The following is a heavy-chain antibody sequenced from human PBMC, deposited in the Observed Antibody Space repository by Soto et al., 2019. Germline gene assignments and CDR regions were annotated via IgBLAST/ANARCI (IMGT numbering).Heavy chain of an antibody. V-gene: IGHV1-46*01. CDR3: ATAAYSTSWYDF. D-gene: IGHD2-2*01. Sequence: QVQLVQSGAEVQKPGASVKLSCKSSEYMFTDYYIHWVRQAPGQGLEWMGLINPSGGSTKYAQQFQDRVTMTRDTSTSTVDMELSSLRSDDTAVYYCATAAYSTSWYDFWGQGTLVTVSS. CDR1: EYMFTDYY. J-gene: IGHJ5*01. CDR2: INPSGGST.